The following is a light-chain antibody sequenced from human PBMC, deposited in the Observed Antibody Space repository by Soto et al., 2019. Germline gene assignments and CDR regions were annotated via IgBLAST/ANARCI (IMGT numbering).Light chain of an antibody. CDR3: PAYKIYAACS. V-gene: IGKV1-5*03. Sequence: DKQMNHAASSMTVYVGDRVTITCRASQTISSWLAWYQQKPGKAPKLLIYKASTLKSGVPSRFSGSGSGTEFTHTITYVQPVDFRNYCCPAYKIYAACSFADGTKVDIK. CDR2: KAS. CDR1: QTISSW. J-gene: IGKJ1*01.